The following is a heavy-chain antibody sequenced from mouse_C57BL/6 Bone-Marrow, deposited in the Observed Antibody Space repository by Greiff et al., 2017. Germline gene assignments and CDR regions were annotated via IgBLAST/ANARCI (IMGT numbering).Heavy chain of an antibody. CDR2: IDPENGDT. CDR1: GFNIKDDY. CDR3: TTLYVGCFDY. J-gene: IGHJ2*01. Sequence: VQLQQSGAELVRPGASVKLSCTASGFNIKDDYMHWVKQRPEQGLEWIGWIDPENGDTEYASKFQGKATITADTSSNTAYLQLSSLTSEDTAVYYCTTLYVGCFDYWGQGTTLTVSS. D-gene: IGHD1-1*01. V-gene: IGHV14-4*01.